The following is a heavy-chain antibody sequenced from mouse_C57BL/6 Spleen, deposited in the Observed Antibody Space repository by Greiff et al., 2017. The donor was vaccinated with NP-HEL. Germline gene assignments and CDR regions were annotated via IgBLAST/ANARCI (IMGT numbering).Heavy chain of an antibody. J-gene: IGHJ2*01. CDR3: ARPFTTEYFDY. V-gene: IGHV1-50*01. D-gene: IGHD1-1*01. CDR2: IDPSDSYT. CDR1: GYTFTSYW. Sequence: QVQLQQPGAELVKPGASVKLSCKASGYTFTSYWMQWVKQRPGQGLEWIGEIDPSDSYTNYNQKFKGKATLTVDTSSSTAYMQLSSLTSEDSAVYYCARPFTTEYFDYWGQGTTLTVSS.